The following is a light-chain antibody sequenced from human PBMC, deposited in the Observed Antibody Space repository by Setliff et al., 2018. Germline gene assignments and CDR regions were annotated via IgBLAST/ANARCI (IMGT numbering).Light chain of an antibody. Sequence: QSVLTQPPSASGSPGQSVTISCTGTSSDIGAYTYVSWYQQHPGKAPKLLISNVSNRPSGVSHRFSGSKSGNTASLTISWLQAEDEADYYCSSYTTSSLRVFGGGTKVTVL. CDR3: SSYTTSSLRV. J-gene: IGLJ2*01. V-gene: IGLV2-14*03. CDR2: NVS. CDR1: SSDIGAYTY.